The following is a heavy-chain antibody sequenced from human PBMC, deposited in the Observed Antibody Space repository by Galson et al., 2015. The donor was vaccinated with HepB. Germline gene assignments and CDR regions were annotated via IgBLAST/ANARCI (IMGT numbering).Heavy chain of an antibody. CDR1: GYTFTGYY. CDR2: INPNSGGT. CDR3: ARNLVSGDSDY. V-gene: IGHV1-2*02. J-gene: IGHJ4*02. Sequence: SCKASGYTFTGYYMHWVRQAPGQGLEWMGWINPNSGGTNYAQKFQGRVTMTRDTSISTAYMELSSLRSEDTAVYYCARNLVSGDSDYWGQGTLVTVSS. D-gene: IGHD7-27*01.